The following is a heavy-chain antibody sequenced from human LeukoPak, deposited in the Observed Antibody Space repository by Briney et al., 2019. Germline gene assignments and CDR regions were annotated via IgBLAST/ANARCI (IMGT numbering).Heavy chain of an antibody. D-gene: IGHD2-2*01. Sequence: GGSLRLSCAASGFTFSSYAMSWVRQAPGKGLEWVSAISGSGGSTYDADSVKGRFTISRDNSKNTLYLQMNSLRAEDTAVYYCAKGSCSSPSCYRLDYWGQGTLVTVSS. CDR3: AKGSCSSPSCYRLDY. CDR2: ISGSGGST. J-gene: IGHJ4*02. V-gene: IGHV3-23*01. CDR1: GFTFSSYA.